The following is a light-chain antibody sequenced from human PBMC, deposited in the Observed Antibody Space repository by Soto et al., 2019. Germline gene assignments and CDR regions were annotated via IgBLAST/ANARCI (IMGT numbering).Light chain of an antibody. CDR2: RTS. V-gene: IGKV1-5*01. J-gene: IGKJ5*01. CDR1: QTIGSG. CDR3: QQFGSSVT. Sequence: DLQLTQSPSPLSVSLGDRVTITCRASQTIGSGLAWYQQKPGKAPKLRIYRTSTRATGIQDRFSGSWSGTDFTLTISRLEPEDFAVYYCQQFGSSVTFGQGTRLEIK.